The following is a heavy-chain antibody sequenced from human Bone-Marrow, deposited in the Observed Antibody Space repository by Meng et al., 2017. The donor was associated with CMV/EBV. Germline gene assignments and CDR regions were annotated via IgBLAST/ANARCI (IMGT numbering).Heavy chain of an antibody. CDR3: ARGPYRLYQLLYGFDY. CDR1: GYTFTGYY. D-gene: IGHD2-2*02. Sequence: ASVKVSCKASGYTFTGYYMHWVRQAPGQGLEWMGWINPNSGGTNYAQKFQGRVTMTRDTSISTAYMELSRLRSDDTAVYYCARGPYRLYQLLYGFDYWGQGTLVTSPQ. CDR2: INPNSGGT. V-gene: IGHV1-2*02. J-gene: IGHJ4*02.